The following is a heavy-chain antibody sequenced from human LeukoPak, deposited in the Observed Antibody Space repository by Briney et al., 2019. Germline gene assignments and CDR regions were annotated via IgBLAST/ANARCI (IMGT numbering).Heavy chain of an antibody. Sequence: SVKVSCKASGGTFSSYAISWVRQAPGQGLEWMGGIIPIFGTANYAQKFQGRVTITADESTSTAYMELSSLRSEDTAVYYCAREIGGLTTLYFDYWGQGTLVTVSA. J-gene: IGHJ4*02. D-gene: IGHD1-1*01. CDR3: AREIGGLTTLYFDY. V-gene: IGHV1-69*13. CDR2: IIPIFGTA. CDR1: GGTFSSYA.